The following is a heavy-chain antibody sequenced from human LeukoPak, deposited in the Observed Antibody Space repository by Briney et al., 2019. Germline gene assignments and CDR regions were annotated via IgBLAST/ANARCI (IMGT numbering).Heavy chain of an antibody. CDR2: ISYDGSNK. J-gene: IGHJ4*02. V-gene: IGHV3-30*18. CDR1: GFTFSSYG. CDR3: AKDKPLSIAAAPSGYFDY. D-gene: IGHD6-13*01. Sequence: GGSVRPSCAASGFTFSSYGMHWVRQAPGKGLEWVAVISYDGSNKYYADYVKGRFTISRDNSKNTLYLQMNSLRAEDTAVYYCAKDKPLSIAAAPSGYFDYWGQGTLVTVSS.